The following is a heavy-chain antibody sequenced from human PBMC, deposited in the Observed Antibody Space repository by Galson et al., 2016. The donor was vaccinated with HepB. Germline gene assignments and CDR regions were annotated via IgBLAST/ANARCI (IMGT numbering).Heavy chain of an antibody. CDR3: AIRLDYYGSRGS. CDR2: IGDTAGST. D-gene: IGHD3-22*01. V-gene: IGHV3-23*01. J-gene: IGHJ5*02. Sequence: SLRLSCAASGFSFRNYAMSWVRQAPGKGLEWVSSIGDTAGSTYYADSVKGRFTISRDNSRNTLFLQLNSLRAEDTAVYYCAIRLDYYGSRGSWGQGTLVTVSS. CDR1: GFSFRNYA.